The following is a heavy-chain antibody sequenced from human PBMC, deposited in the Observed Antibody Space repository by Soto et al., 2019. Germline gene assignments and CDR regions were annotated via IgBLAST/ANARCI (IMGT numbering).Heavy chain of an antibody. D-gene: IGHD4-17*01. J-gene: IGHJ3*02. V-gene: IGHV3-15*01. CDR1: GITFSNVR. CDR3: TTDYGWAFDI. CDR2: IKSKTDGGTA. Sequence: EVQLVASGGGLVKPGESLRLSCAGSGITFSNVRMTGVRQAPGTGLEWLGRIKSKTDGGTADYPAAVKGRFTISRDDSKNMLYLQLNSLKTEDTAVYYCTTDYGWAFDIWGQGTMVTVSS.